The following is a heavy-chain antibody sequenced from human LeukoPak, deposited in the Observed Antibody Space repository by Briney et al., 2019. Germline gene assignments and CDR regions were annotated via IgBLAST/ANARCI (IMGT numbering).Heavy chain of an antibody. CDR2: INHSGST. CDR3: ARGCVLRFFEWLLDY. D-gene: IGHD3-3*01. Sequence: PSETLSLTCAVYGGSFSGYYWSWIRQPPGKGLEWIGEINHSGSTNYNPSLKSRVTISVDTSKNQFSLKLRSVTAADTAVYYCARGCVLRFFEWLLDYWGQGTLVTVSS. V-gene: IGHV4-34*01. CDR1: GGSFSGYY. J-gene: IGHJ4*02.